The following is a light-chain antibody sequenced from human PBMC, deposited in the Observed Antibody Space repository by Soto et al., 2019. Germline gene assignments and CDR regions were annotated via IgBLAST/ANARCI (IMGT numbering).Light chain of an antibody. CDR2: ATL. CDR1: NTVPSTY. J-gene: IGKJ1*01. V-gene: IGKV3-20*01. CDR3: QECATSSRA. Sequence: EIVFTQSPRRLSLSPGERATLSCRASNTVPSTYLAWYQHKPGQAPRVLIYATLNRADGIPDRFSGSGSRSYFTLTINRLEPEDFGLYFLQECATSSRAFGQRTKVEVK.